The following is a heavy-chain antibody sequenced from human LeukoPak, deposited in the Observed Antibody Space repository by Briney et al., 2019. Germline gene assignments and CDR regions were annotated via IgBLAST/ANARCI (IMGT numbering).Heavy chain of an antibody. D-gene: IGHD2-21*02. CDR2: SNSDGSST. Sequence: GGSVRLSCAASGFTFRSYWMHWVRQAPGKGLVWVSRSNSDGSSTTYADSVKGRLTVSRDNAKNTLYLQMNSLRAEDTAVYYCAREDFNDYYFDYWGQGTLVTVSS. J-gene: IGHJ4*02. CDR3: AREDFNDYYFDY. V-gene: IGHV3-74*01. CDR1: GFTFRSYW.